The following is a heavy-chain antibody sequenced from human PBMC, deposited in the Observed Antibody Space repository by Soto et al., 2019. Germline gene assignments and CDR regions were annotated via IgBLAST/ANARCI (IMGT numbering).Heavy chain of an antibody. Sequence: QVQLMQSGAEVRKPGASVKVSCRASGYTFTDYDINWVRQATGQGLEWLGWMTPYSGNTGYALKFQGRVTLTRDISRSTAYMELSSLTSEDTAVYYCARNLYNTGDFDHWGQGTLVTVSS. CDR3: ARNLYNTGDFDH. CDR1: GYTFTDYD. J-gene: IGHJ5*02. V-gene: IGHV1-8*02. CDR2: MTPYSGNT. D-gene: IGHD3-16*01.